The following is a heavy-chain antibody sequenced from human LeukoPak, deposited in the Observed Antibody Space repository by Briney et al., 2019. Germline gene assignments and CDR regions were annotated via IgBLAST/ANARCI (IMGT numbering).Heavy chain of an antibody. CDR3: ARDRLHYGEYEKTFDY. V-gene: IGHV3-48*01. CDR2: ISFSSSTI. Sequence: GGSLRLSCAASGFTFSSYSMNWVRQAPGKGLEWVTDISFSSSTIYYADSVKGRFTISRDNAKNSLYLQMNSLRAEDTAVYYCARDRLHYGEYEKTFDYWGQGTLVTVSS. CDR1: GFTFSSYS. J-gene: IGHJ4*02. D-gene: IGHD4-17*01.